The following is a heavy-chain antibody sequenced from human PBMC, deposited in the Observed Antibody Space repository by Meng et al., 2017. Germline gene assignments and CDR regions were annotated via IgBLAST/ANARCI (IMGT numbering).Heavy chain of an antibody. CDR2: TYYRSKWYN. J-gene: IGHJ4*02. V-gene: IGHV6-1*01. CDR3: ARGVVYAISYFDY. D-gene: IGHD2-8*02. CDR1: GDSVSSNSAA. Sequence: HVQLQHSGPRLVHPSQTLPLPCALSGDSVSSNSAAWNWIRQSPSRGLEWLGRTYYRSKWYNDYAVSVKSRITINPATSKNQFSLQLNSVTPEDTAVYYCARGVVYAISYFDYWGQGTLVTVSS.